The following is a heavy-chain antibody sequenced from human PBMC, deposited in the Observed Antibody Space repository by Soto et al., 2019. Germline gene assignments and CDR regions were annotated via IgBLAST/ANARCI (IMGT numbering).Heavy chain of an antibody. Sequence: EVQLVESGGGLVQPGGSLKLSCAASGFTFSGSAMHWVRQASGKGLEWVGRIRSKANNYATAYAASVKGRFAISRDDSKNTAYLQMNSLKTEDTAVYYCTTYSCSTAFDYWGQGTLVTVSS. CDR1: GFTFSGSA. CDR2: IRSKANNYAT. J-gene: IGHJ4*02. V-gene: IGHV3-73*02. D-gene: IGHD6-6*01. CDR3: TTYSCSTAFDY.